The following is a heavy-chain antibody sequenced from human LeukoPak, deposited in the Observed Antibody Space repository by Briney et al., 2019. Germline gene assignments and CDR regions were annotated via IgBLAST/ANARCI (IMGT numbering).Heavy chain of an antibody. J-gene: IGHJ4*02. CDR2: IYSSGGT. CDR3: AGYSGSNVYYGY. Sequence: SETLSLTCTVSGGSISSYYWTWIRQPAGKGLEWIGRIYSSGGTNYNPSLKSRVTMSVDMSKNQFSLKLSSVTAADTAVYYCAGYSGSNVYYGYWGPGTLATVSS. CDR1: GGSISSYY. D-gene: IGHD1-26*01. V-gene: IGHV4-4*07.